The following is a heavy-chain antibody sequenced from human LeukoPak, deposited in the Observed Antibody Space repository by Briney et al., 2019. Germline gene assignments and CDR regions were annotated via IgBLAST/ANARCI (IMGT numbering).Heavy chain of an antibody. CDR1: GGSISSYY. V-gene: IGHV4-4*07. CDR2: IYHSGST. J-gene: IGHJ4*02. CDR3: AREPAGVRSGRYYRHFDY. Sequence: SETLSLTCTVSGGSISSYYWSWIRQPAGKGLEWIGRIYHSGSTYYNPSLKSRVTISVDTSKNQFSLKLSSVTAADTAVYYCAREPAGVRSGRYYRHFDYWGQGTLVTVSS. D-gene: IGHD3-10*01.